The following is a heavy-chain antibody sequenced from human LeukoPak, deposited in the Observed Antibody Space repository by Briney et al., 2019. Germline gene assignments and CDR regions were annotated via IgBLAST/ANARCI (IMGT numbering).Heavy chain of an antibody. Sequence: GGSLRLSCAASGFTFRAHIMHWVRQAPGKGLEWVAVITSDGTNEYYADAVKGRFTISRDNSKTTLYLHMNSLRVEDTAVYYCARSNGWYLDYWGQGTLVTVSS. J-gene: IGHJ4*02. V-gene: IGHV3-30-3*01. D-gene: IGHD6-19*01. CDR1: GFTFRAHI. CDR3: ARSNGWYLDY. CDR2: ITSDGTNE.